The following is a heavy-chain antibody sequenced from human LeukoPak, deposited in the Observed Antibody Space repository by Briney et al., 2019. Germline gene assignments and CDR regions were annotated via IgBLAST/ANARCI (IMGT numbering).Heavy chain of an antibody. D-gene: IGHD2-15*01. J-gene: IGHJ5*02. Sequence: GRSLRLSCAASGFTFSSYAMHWVRQAPGKGLEWVAVISYDGSNKYYADSVKGRFTISRDNSKNTLYLQMNSLRAEDTAVYYRAGIGLLDRRWFDPWGQGTLVTVSS. CDR2: ISYDGSNK. V-gene: IGHV3-30-3*01. CDR3: AGIGLLDRRWFDP. CDR1: GFTFSSYA.